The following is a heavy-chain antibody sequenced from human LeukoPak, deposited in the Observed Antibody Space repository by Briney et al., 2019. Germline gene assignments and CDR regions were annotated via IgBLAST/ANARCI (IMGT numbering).Heavy chain of an antibody. J-gene: IGHJ4*02. D-gene: IGHD6-19*01. CDR3: ARETVIAVAGGVDY. CDR1: GVSISSGFYY. CDR2: IYYSGST. V-gene: IGHV4-39*07. Sequence: PSETLSLTCTVSGVSISSGFYYWGWIRQPPGKGLEWIGSIYYSGSTYYNPSLKSRVTISVDTSKKQFSLKLRSVTAADTAVYYCARETVIAVAGGVDYWGQGTLVTVSS.